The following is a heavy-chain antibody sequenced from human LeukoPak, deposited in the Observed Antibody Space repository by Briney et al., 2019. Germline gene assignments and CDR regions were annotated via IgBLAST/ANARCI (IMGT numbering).Heavy chain of an antibody. CDR2: IKQDGSEK. Sequence: PGGSLRLSCAASGFIFSSYWMNWVRQAPGKGLECVANIKQDGSEKYYVDSVNGRFTISRDNAKNSLYLQMNSLRVQDTAVYYCARVRGSKSMDVWGQGTTVTVSS. V-gene: IGHV3-7*01. D-gene: IGHD3-10*01. J-gene: IGHJ6*02. CDR1: GFIFSSYW. CDR3: ARVRGSKSMDV.